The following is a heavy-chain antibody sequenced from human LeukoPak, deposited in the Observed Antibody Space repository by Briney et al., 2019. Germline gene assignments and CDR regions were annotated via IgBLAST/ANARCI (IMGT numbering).Heavy chain of an antibody. J-gene: IGHJ4*02. CDR3: ARRLTSHYYGSGSYYDLPYYFDY. CDR2: IYYSGST. D-gene: IGHD3-10*01. Sequence: PSETLSPTCTVSGGSISSYYWSWIRQPPGKGLEWIGYIYYSGSTNYNPSLKSRVTISVDTSKNQFSLKLSSVTAADTAVYYCARRLTSHYYGSGSYYDLPYYFDYWGQGTLVTVSS. V-gene: IGHV4-59*01. CDR1: GGSISSYY.